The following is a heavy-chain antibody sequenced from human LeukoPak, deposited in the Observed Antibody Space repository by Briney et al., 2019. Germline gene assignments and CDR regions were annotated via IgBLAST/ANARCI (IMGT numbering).Heavy chain of an antibody. CDR2: VDPEDGET. Sequence: ASVKVSCKVSGYTFTDYYMHWVQQAPGKGLEWMGLVDPEDGETIYAEKFRGRVTITADTSTDTAYMELSSLRSEDTAVYYCATGRTTGTTFYDYWGQGTLVTVSS. J-gene: IGHJ4*02. V-gene: IGHV1-69-2*01. D-gene: IGHD1-1*01. CDR1: GYTFTDYY. CDR3: ATGRTTGTTFYDY.